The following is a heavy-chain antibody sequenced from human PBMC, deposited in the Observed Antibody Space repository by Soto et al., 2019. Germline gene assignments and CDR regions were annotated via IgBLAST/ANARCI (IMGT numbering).Heavy chain of an antibody. CDR3: ARENGHPGHNYAMDV. Sequence: GGSLRLSCAASGFSFSAYYMSWIRQAPGKGLEWVSYISFNGDVTRYSDSVEGRFTVSRDNAKKSLYLQMNSLRGEDTAVYYRARENGHPGHNYAMDVWGQGTTATVS. V-gene: IGHV3-11*01. J-gene: IGHJ6*02. CDR1: GFSFSAYY. D-gene: IGHD2-8*01. CDR2: ISFNGDVT.